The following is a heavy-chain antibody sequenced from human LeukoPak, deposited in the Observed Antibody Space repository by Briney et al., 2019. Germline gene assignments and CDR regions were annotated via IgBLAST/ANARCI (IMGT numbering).Heavy chain of an antibody. Sequence: GESLNISCKVSIYSFTSYWIGCVRQMPGKGLECMGIIYPGDSDTRYSPSFQGQVTMSADKSISTAYLQWSSLKASDTGIYYCARSSRASSGWYGLWGQGTLVTVSS. D-gene: IGHD6-19*01. CDR2: IYPGDSDT. J-gene: IGHJ4*02. CDR3: ARSSRASSGWYGL. V-gene: IGHV5-51*01. CDR1: IYSFTSYW.